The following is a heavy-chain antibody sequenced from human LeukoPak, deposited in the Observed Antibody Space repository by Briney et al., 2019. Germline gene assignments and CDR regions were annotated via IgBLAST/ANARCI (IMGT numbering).Heavy chain of an antibody. CDR1: GFTFSSYW. Sequence: QPGGSLRLSRAASGFTFSSYWMSWVRQAPGKGLEWVANIKQDGSEKYYVDSVKGRFTISRDNAKNSLYLKMNSLRAEDTAVYYCARDLNYYDSSGYFDYWGHGPLVTVSS. D-gene: IGHD3-22*01. J-gene: IGHJ4*01. CDR3: ARDLNYYDSSGYFDY. CDR2: IKQDGSEK. V-gene: IGHV3-7*01.